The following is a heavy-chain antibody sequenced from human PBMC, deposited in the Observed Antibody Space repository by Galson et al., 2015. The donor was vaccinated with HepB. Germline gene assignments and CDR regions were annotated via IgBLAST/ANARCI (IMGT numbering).Heavy chain of an antibody. J-gene: IGHJ5*02. V-gene: IGHV5-51*03. Sequence: QSGAEVKKPGESLEISCKGSGYSFTSYWIGWVRQMPGKGLEWMGIIYPGDSDTRYSPSFQGQVTISADKSISTAYLQWSSLKASDTAMYYCARIPTRAAAGTLPSYNWFDPWGQGTLVTVSS. CDR3: ARIPTRAAAGTLPSYNWFDP. CDR1: GYSFTSYW. D-gene: IGHD6-13*01. CDR2: IYPGDSDT.